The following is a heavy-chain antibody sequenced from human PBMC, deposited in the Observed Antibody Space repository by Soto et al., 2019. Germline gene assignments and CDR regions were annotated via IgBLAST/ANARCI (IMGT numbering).Heavy chain of an antibody. CDR1: GLTLSSYA. Sequence: SLRLSCAASGLTLSSYAMTWVRQAPAKGLEWVSTMSGTVTTTYYADSVKGRFTISRDNSKNTLYLQMNSLRPEDTAVYYCVKAVYLLDFDYWGQGTLVTVSS. V-gene: IGHV3-23*01. CDR3: VKAVYLLDFDY. J-gene: IGHJ4*02. D-gene: IGHD2-8*01. CDR2: MSGTVTTT.